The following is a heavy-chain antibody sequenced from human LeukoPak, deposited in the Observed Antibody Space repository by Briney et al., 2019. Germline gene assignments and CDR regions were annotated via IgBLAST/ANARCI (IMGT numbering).Heavy chain of an antibody. J-gene: IGHJ4*02. CDR1: GYTFTSYH. Sequence: ASVKVSCKASGYTFTSYHMYWVRQAPGQGLEWTGIINPSGGSTSYAQRFQDRVTMTRDMSTSTVYMELSSLRSEDTAVYYCASYLSGWPMKYWGQGTLVTVSS. CDR3: ASYLSGWPMKY. D-gene: IGHD6-19*01. CDR2: INPSGGST. V-gene: IGHV1-46*01.